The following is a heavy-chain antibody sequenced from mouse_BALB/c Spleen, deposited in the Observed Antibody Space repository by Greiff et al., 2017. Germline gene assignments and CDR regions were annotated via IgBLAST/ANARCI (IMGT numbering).Heavy chain of an antibody. J-gene: IGHJ3*01. CDR3: ARQGAYYGNYEGIAY. CDR1: GFAFSSYD. CDR2: ISSGGGST. D-gene: IGHD2-10*01. V-gene: IGHV5-12-1*01. Sequence: DVKLVESGGGLVKPGGSLKLSCAASGFAFSSYDMSWVRQTPEKRLEWVAYISSGGGSTYYPDTVKGRFTISRDNAKNTLYLQMSSLKSEDTAMYYCARQGAYYGNYEGIAYWGQGTLVTVSA.